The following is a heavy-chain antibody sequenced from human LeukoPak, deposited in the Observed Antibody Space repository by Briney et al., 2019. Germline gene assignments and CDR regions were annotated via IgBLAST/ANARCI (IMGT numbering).Heavy chain of an antibody. V-gene: IGHV1-69*06. J-gene: IGHJ6*03. CDR2: IIPIFGTA. D-gene: IGHD6-6*01. CDR3: ARDRGIAARRLYYMDV. Sequence: PVKVSCKASGGTFSSYAISWVRQAPGQGLEWMGGIIPIFGTANYAQKFQGRVTITADKSTSTAYMELSSLRSDDTAVYYCARDRGIAARRLYYMDVWGRGTTVTVSS. CDR1: GGTFSSYA.